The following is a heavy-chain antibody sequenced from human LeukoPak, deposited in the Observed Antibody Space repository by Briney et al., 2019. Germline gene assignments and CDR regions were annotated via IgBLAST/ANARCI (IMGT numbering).Heavy chain of an antibody. D-gene: IGHD3-3*01. Sequence: SVGSLRLSCEVSGFALSSFWMRWVRQAPGEGLVWVSRIKSDGSITDYADSVKGRFTIFRDNAKNTLYLQMSSLRVEDTAVYYCARQFYYWGQGTLVTVSS. CDR1: GFALSSFW. CDR2: IKSDGSIT. CDR3: ARQFYY. J-gene: IGHJ4*02. V-gene: IGHV3-74*01.